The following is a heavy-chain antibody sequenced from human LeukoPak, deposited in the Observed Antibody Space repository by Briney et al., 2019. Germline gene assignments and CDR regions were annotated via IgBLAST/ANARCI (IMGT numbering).Heavy chain of an antibody. D-gene: IGHD6-6*01. V-gene: IGHV3-30*18. CDR3: AKEFSSSPWRYYYGMDV. CDR2: ISYDGSNK. Sequence: GGSLRLSCAASGFTFSSYGMHWVRQAPGKGLEWVAVISYDGSNKYYADSVKGRFTISRDNSKNTLYLQMNSLRAEDMAVYYCAKEFSSSPWRYYYGMDVWGQGTTVTVSS. CDR1: GFTFSSYG. J-gene: IGHJ6*02.